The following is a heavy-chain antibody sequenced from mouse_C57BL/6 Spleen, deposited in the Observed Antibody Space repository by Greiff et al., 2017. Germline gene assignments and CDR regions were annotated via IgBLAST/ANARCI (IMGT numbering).Heavy chain of an antibody. J-gene: IGHJ4*01. CDR1: GFTFSNYR. V-gene: IGHV6-3*01. CDR3: TAGSYYAMDY. Sequence: GGSMKLSCVASGFTFSNYRMNWVRQSPEKGLEWVAQIRLKSDNYATHYAGSVKGRFAISRDDSKSSVDLQMNNLRAEDTGIYYCTAGSYYAMDYWGQGTSVTVSS. CDR2: IRLKSDNYAT.